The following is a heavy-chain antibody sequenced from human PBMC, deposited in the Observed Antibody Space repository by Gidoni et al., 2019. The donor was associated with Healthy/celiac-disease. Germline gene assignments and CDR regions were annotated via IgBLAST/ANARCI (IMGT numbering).Heavy chain of an antibody. CDR1: RFTSSSYA. CDR2: ISYYGSNK. Sequence: QLQLVETGGGVVQTGRALSPPRGASRFTSSSYAMHGVRQAPGKGLGGVPVISYYGSNKDFADPVQGRFTISRDTPKNTLYLQMISLRSQDTAVYYCARVFASLYYCESDYLDYWGQGTLVTVSS. D-gene: IGHD3-16*02. J-gene: IGHJ4*02. V-gene: IGHV3-30*14. CDR3: ARVFASLYYCESDYLDY.